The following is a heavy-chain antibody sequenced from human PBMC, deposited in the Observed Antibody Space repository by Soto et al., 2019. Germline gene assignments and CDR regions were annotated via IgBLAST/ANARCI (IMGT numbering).Heavy chain of an antibody. J-gene: IGHJ5*02. D-gene: IGHD2-2*01. Sequence: QVQLVQSGAEVKKPGSSVKVSCKASGGTFSSYAISWVRQAPGQGLEWMGGIIPIFGTANYAQKFQGRVKITADESTSTDYMERSSLRSEDTAVYYCARSVVPAAPNWFDPWGQGTLVTVSS. V-gene: IGHV1-69*01. CDR1: GGTFSSYA. CDR3: ARSVVPAAPNWFDP. CDR2: IIPIFGTA.